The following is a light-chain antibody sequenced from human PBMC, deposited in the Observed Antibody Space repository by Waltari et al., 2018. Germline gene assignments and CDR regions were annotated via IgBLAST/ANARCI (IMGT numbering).Light chain of an antibody. CDR1: SSDVGRYDY. CDR3: YSYAATYSI. Sequence: QSALTQPRSVSGSPGPSVTISSTGSSSDVGRYDYVPWYPQRPGKPPKLIISEVSPRPSGVPDRFSGSKSGNTASLTISGLQADDEADYYCYSYAATYSIFGGGTKLTVL. V-gene: IGLV2-11*01. CDR2: EVS. J-gene: IGLJ2*01.